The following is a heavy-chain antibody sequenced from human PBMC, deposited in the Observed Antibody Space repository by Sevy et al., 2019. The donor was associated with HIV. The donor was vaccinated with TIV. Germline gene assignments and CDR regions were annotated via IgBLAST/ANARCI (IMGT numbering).Heavy chain of an antibody. CDR1: GGSVSSGSYY. J-gene: IGHJ3*02. V-gene: IGHV4-61*01. Sequence: SETLSLTCTVSGGSVSSGSYYWSWIRQPPGKGLEWIGYIYYSGSTNYNPSLKSRVTISVDTSKNQFSLKLSSVTAAAMAVYYCASSKGYCSGGSCAHYAFDIWGQGTMVTVSS. D-gene: IGHD2-15*01. CDR2: IYYSGST. CDR3: ASSKGYCSGGSCAHYAFDI.